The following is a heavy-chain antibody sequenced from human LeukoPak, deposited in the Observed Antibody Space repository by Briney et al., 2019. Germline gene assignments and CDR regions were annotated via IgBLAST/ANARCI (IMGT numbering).Heavy chain of an antibody. D-gene: IGHD1-1*01. Sequence: PSETLSLTCTVSGGTISGYYWSWIRQPPGKGLEWIGYIYSSGSTNYNPSLKSRVTMSVGTSKNQFSLKLSSVTAADTAVYYCARHVVKNGRFDYWGQGTLVTVSS. CDR3: ARHVVKNGRFDY. J-gene: IGHJ4*02. CDR1: GGTISGYY. V-gene: IGHV4-59*08. CDR2: IYSSGST.